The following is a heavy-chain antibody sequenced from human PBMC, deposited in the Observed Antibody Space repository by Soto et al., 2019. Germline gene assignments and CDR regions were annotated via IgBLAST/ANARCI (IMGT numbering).Heavy chain of an antibody. CDR3: ARDSAFDY. CDR1: GFSFSTYS. J-gene: IGHJ4*02. Sequence: PGGSLRLSCAASGFSFSTYSMNWVRQAPGKGLEWVSYISSGSSTIYYADSVKGRFTISRDNARNSLYLQMNSLRDEDTTVYFCARDSAFDYCGQGPLVTVSS. CDR2: ISSGSSTI. V-gene: IGHV3-48*02.